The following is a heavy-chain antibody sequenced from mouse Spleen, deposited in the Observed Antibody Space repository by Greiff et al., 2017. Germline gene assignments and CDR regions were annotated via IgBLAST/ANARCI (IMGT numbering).Heavy chain of an antibody. J-gene: IGHJ3*01. CDR2: IDPETGGT. V-gene: IGHV1-15*01. CDR3: ARGLGYAWFAY. Sequence: VQLQQSGAELVRPGASVTLSCKASGYTFTDYEMHWVKQTPVHGLEWIGAIDPETGGTAYNQKFKGKAILTADKSSSTAYMELRSLTSEDSAVYYCARGLGYAWFAYWGQGTLVTVSA. D-gene: IGHD2-2*01. CDR1: GYTFTDYE.